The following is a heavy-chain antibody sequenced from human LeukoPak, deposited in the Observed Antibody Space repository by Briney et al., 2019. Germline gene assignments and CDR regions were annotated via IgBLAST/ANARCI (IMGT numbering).Heavy chain of an antibody. CDR1: GFTFSSYW. V-gene: IGHV3-7*01. CDR2: IKQDGSEK. D-gene: IGHD2-15*01. CDR3: ARDPWGELPEKDAFDI. Sequence: GGSLRLSCAASGFTFSSYWMSWVRQAPGKGLEWVANIKQDGSEKYYVDSVKGRFTISRDNARNSLYLQMNSLRAEDTAVYYCARDPWGELPEKDAFDIWGQGTMVTVSS. J-gene: IGHJ3*02.